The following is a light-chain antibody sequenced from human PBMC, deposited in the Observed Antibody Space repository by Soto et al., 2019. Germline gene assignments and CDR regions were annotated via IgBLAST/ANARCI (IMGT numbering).Light chain of an antibody. CDR3: SSYTLRNTLVL. J-gene: IGLJ3*02. Sequence: QSALTQPASVSGSPGQSITISCTGTSSDVGGYNFVSWYQQHPGKAPRLIIYEVSSRPSGGSYRFSGSKSGNTASLTISGRQAEDEADYYCSSYTLRNTLVLFGGGTKLTV. CDR2: EVS. CDR1: SSDVGGYNF. V-gene: IGLV2-14*01.